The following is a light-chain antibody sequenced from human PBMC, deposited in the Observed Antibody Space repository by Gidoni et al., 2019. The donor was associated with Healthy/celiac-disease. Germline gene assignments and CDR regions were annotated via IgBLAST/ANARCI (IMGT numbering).Light chain of an antibody. CDR2: EVS. CDR1: SSDVGGYNY. Sequence: QSALTQPASVSGSPGQSITISCTGTSSDVGGYNYVSWYQKNPGKAPKLMIYEVSNRPSGVSNRFSGSKSGNTASLTISGLQAEDEADYYCSSYTSSSTLGVFGGGTKLTVL. J-gene: IGLJ2*01. CDR3: SSYTSSSTLGV. V-gene: IGLV2-14*01.